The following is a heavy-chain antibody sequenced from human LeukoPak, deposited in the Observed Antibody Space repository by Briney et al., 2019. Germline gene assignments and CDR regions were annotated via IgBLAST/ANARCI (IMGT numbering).Heavy chain of an antibody. CDR1: GFTFSSYA. J-gene: IGHJ3*02. V-gene: IGHV3-30-3*01. Sequence: GGSLRLSCAASGFTFSSYAMHWVRQAPGKGLEWVAVISYDGSNKYYADSVKGRFTISRDNSKNTLYLQMNSLRAEDTAVYYCARTYSNYDAFDIWGQGTMVTVST. CDR3: ARTYSNYDAFDI. D-gene: IGHD4-11*01. CDR2: ISYDGSNK.